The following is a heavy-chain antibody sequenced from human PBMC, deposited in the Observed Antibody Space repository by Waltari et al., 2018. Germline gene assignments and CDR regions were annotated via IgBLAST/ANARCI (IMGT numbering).Heavy chain of an antibody. CDR1: GFNFRNGW. J-gene: IGHJ4*02. Sequence: EVHLVASGGNLVKPGGSLRLSCAASGFNFRNGWMAWVRQAPGKGLEWVGRSKSKTEGGTTDYVAVVKGRFTISRDDSRNTAYLQMNSLRAEDTAFYFCTTDRGVATLPMFDYWGRGTLVTVSS. D-gene: IGHD1-1*01. CDR2: SKSKTEGGTT. CDR3: TTDRGVATLPMFDY. V-gene: IGHV3-15*01.